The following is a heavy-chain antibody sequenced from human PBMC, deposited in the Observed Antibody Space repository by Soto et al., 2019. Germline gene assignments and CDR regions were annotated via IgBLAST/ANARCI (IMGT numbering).Heavy chain of an antibody. J-gene: IGHJ3*02. CDR1: GGSFSGYY. D-gene: IGHD3-10*01. CDR2: INHSGST. Sequence: SETLSLTCAVYGGSFSGYYWSWIRQPPGKGLEWIGEINHSGSTNYNPSLKSRVTISVDTSTNQFSLKLNSVTAADTAVYYCARDRPTKFGEPQGNFDIWGQGTMVTVSS. V-gene: IGHV4-34*01. CDR3: ARDRPTKFGEPQGNFDI.